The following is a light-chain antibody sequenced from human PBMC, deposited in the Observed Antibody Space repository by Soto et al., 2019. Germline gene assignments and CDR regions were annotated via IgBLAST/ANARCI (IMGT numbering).Light chain of an antibody. CDR1: QSVSSSY. CDR3: QQYGSSPT. Sequence: EIVLTPSPGTLSFSPGERATLSCRASQSVSSSYLAWYQQKPGQAPRLLIYGASSRATGIPDRFSGSGSGTDFTLTISRLEPEDFAVYYCQQYGSSPTCGQGTRLEIK. J-gene: IGKJ5*01. CDR2: GAS. V-gene: IGKV3-20*01.